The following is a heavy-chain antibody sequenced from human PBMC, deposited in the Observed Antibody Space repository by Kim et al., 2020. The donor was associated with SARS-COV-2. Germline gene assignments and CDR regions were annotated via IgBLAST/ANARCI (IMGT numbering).Heavy chain of an antibody. V-gene: IGHV3-15*01. D-gene: IGHD3-10*01. CDR3: TTGQLTYYYGSGSYSVDY. Sequence: KGRFTISRDDSKNTLYLQMNSLKTEDTAVYYCTTGQLTYYYGSGSYSVDYWGQGTLVTVSS. J-gene: IGHJ4*02.